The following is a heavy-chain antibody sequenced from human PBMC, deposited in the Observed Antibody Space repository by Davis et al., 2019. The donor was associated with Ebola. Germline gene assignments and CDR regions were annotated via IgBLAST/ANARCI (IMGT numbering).Heavy chain of an antibody. D-gene: IGHD4-17*01. CDR2: ISGSGGST. CDR3: AKGYGDYYYYYGMDV. V-gene: IGHV3-23*01. Sequence: GESLKISCAASGFTFSSYAMSWVRQAPGKGLEWVSAISGSGGSTYYADSVKGRFTISRDNSKNTLYLQMNSLRAEDTAVNYCAKGYGDYYYYYGMDVWGQGTTVTVSS. CDR1: GFTFSSYA. J-gene: IGHJ6*02.